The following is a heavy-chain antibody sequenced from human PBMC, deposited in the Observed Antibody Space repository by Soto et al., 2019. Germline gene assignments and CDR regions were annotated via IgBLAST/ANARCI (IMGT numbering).Heavy chain of an antibody. CDR3: ATAVLPMVRGVTASYYYYYGMDV. CDR1: GFTFSSYW. CDR2: INSDGSST. J-gene: IGHJ6*02. D-gene: IGHD3-10*01. Sequence: GGSLRLSCAASGFTFSSYWMHWVRQAPGKGLVWVSRINSDGSSTSYADSVKGRFTISRDNAKNTLYLQMNSLRAEDTAVYYCATAVLPMVRGVTASYYYYYGMDVWGQGTTVTVSS. V-gene: IGHV3-74*01.